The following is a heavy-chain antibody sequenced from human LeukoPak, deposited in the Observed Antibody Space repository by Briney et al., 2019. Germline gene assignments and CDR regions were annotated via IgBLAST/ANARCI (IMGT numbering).Heavy chain of an antibody. V-gene: IGHV3-7*03. Sequence: GGSLRLSCAASGFTFSSYWISWVRQAPGKALEWVANIKQDGSEKYYVDSVKGRFTISRDNAKNSLYLQMNSLRAEDTAVYYCARDGFGYCSSTSCYGENDAFDIWGQGTMVTVSS. J-gene: IGHJ3*02. CDR3: ARDGFGYCSSTSCYGENDAFDI. D-gene: IGHD2-2*01. CDR2: IKQDGSEK. CDR1: GFTFSSYW.